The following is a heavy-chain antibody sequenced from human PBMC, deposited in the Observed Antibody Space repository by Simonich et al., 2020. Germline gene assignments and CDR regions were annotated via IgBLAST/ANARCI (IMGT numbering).Heavy chain of an antibody. V-gene: IGHV4-59*08. CDR2: ISYRGST. J-gene: IGHJ4*02. CDR1: GGSISSYY. Sequence: QVQLQESGPGLVKPSETLSLTCTVSGGSISSYYWSWIRQPPGKGLEWIGYISYRGSTNYNPSLKSRVTISVDTSKNQFSLKLSSVTAADTAVYYCARLPDYWGQGTLVTVSS. CDR3: ARLPDY.